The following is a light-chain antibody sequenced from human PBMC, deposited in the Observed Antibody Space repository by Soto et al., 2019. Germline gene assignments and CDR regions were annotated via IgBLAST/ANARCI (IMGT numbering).Light chain of an antibody. V-gene: IGLV4-69*01. CDR2: INSDGSH. CDR1: SGHSSSA. J-gene: IGLJ3*02. CDR3: QTWDTGVWV. Sequence: QLVLTQSPSASASLGASVKLTCTLSSGHSSSAIAWHQQQSEKGPRYLMKINSDGSHNKGDGIPDRFSGSSSGAERYLTISSLQSEDEADYHCQTWDTGVWVFGGGTKLTVL.